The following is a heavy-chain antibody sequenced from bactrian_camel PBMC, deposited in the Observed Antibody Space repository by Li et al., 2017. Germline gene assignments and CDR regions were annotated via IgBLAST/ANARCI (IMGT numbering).Heavy chain of an antibody. D-gene: IGHD6*01. Sequence: HVQLVESGGGSVRAGGSLRLSCVASGFTFSSYYAMGWFRQAPGKEREAVAVTNPRGLGYYGDSVKGRFTISRDIAENTLYLQMNSLVPEDTAMYYCAAHQTSVGGTWSLDPTWYDIWGQGTQVTVS. CDR1: GFTFSSYYA. V-gene: IGHV3S55*01. CDR2: TNPRGLG. CDR3: AAHQTSVGGTWSLDPTWYDI. J-gene: IGHJ4*01.